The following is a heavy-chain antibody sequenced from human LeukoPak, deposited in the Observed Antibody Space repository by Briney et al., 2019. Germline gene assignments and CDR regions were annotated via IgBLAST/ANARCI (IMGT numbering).Heavy chain of an antibody. CDR2: ISGSGGST. Sequence: GGSLRLSCAASGFTFSSYAMSWVRQAPGKGLEWVSAISGSGGSTYYADSVKGRFTISRDNSKNTLYLQMNSLRAEDTAVYYCASTPSFYYYDSSGAFDYWGQGTLVTVSS. J-gene: IGHJ4*02. CDR3: ASTPSFYYYDSSGAFDY. V-gene: IGHV3-23*01. CDR1: GFTFSSYA. D-gene: IGHD3-22*01.